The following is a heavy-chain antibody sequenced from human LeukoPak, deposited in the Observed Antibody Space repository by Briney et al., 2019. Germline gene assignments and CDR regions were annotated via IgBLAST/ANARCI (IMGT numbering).Heavy chain of an antibody. Sequence: PSETLSLTCTVSGGSISSYYWSWIRQPPGKGLEWIGYIYYSGSTNYNPSLKSRVTISVDTSKNQFSLKLSSVTAADTAVYYCARSLYCSGGSCNWFDPWGQGTLVTVSS. CDR2: IYYSGST. CDR3: ARSLYCSGGSCNWFDP. V-gene: IGHV4-59*01. D-gene: IGHD2-15*01. J-gene: IGHJ5*02. CDR1: GGSISSYY.